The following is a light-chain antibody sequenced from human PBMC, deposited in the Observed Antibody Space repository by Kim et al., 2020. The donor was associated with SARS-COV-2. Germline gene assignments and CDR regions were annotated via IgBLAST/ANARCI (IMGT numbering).Light chain of an antibody. CDR3: CSFAAP. J-gene: IGLJ2*01. CDR1: TSDVDSYNY. V-gene: IGLV2-11*03. Sequence: GSPGQSVTFSCTGTTSDVDSYNYVSWYQQHPGRAPKLIIYDVTKRPSGVPDRFSGSKSGNTASLTVSGLQAEDEADYYCCSFAAPFGGGTQLTVL. CDR2: DVT.